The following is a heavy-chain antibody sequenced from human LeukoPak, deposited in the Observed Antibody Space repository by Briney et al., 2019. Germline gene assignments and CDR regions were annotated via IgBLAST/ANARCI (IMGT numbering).Heavy chain of an antibody. CDR1: GFTFSRYD. D-gene: IGHD6-13*01. CDR3: ARAAIAAARIYYYMDV. J-gene: IGHJ6*03. V-gene: IGHV3-13*01. CDR2: IDTAGDT. Sequence: GGSLRLSCAASGFTFSRYDMHWVRQATGKGLEWVSAIDTAGDTYYPGSVKGRFTISREDAKNSLYLQMNSLRAGDTAVYYCARAAIAAARIYYYMDVWGKGTTVTVSS.